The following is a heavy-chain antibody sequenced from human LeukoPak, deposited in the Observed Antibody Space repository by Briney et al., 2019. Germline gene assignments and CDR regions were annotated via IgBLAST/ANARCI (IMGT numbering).Heavy chain of an antibody. CDR3: AKGVWSSGWYDAFDI. V-gene: IGHV3-7*03. CDR1: GFNPRHYW. Sequence: GGSLRLSCATSGFNPRHYWMSWVRQAPGKGLEWVANVKADGGETNYVDSVKGRFTISRDNSKNSVLLQMNSLRAEDTAVYYCAKGVWSSGWYDAFDIWGQGTMVTVSS. J-gene: IGHJ3*02. D-gene: IGHD6-13*01. CDR2: VKADGGET.